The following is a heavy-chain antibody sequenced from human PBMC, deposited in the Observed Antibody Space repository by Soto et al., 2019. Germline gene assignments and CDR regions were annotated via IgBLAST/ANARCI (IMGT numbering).Heavy chain of an antibody. Sequence: GGSLRLSCAASGFTSSSYDMHWVRQATGKGLEWVSAIGTAGDTYYPGSVKGRFTISRENAKNSLYLQMNSLRAGDTAVYYCARASENYDFWSGGYYFDYWGQGTLVTVSS. CDR3: ARASENYDFWSGGYYFDY. CDR1: GFTSSSYD. CDR2: IGTAGDT. J-gene: IGHJ4*02. V-gene: IGHV3-13*01. D-gene: IGHD3-3*01.